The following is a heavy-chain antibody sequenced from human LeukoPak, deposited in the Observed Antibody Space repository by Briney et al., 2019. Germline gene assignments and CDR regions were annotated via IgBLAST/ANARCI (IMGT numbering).Heavy chain of an antibody. V-gene: IGHV4-39*01. CDR3: ARQDSSSFDS. CDR1: GGSTSSRSNY. D-gene: IGHD6-6*01. CDR2: VYYSGST. J-gene: IGHJ4*02. Sequence: PSETLSLTCTVSGGSTSSRSNYWGWIRQPPGKGLEWIGSVYYSGSTYYNPSLKSRVTISIDTSKNQFSLKLSSMSAADTAVYYCARQDSSSFDSWGQGTLVTVSS.